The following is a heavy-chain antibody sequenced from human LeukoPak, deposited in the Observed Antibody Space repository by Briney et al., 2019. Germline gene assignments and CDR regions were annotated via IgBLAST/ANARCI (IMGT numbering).Heavy chain of an antibody. J-gene: IGHJ4*02. D-gene: IGHD6-13*01. V-gene: IGHV3-7*01. Sequence: GGSLRLSCAASGFTFSSYWMSWVRQAPGKGLEWVANIKQDGSEKYYVDSVKGRFTISRDNAKNSLYLQMNSLRAEDTAVYYCARDRSPLYSRVFDYWGQGTLVTVSS. CDR2: IKQDGSEK. CDR1: GFTFSSYW. CDR3: ARDRSPLYSRVFDY.